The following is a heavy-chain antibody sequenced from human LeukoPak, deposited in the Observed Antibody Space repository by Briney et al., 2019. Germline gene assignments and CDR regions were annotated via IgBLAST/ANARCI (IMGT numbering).Heavy chain of an antibody. J-gene: IGHJ4*02. CDR3: ARSSRWLQLGGDY. D-gene: IGHD5-24*01. Sequence: QPGGSLRLSCAASGFTFSTYAMHWVRQAPGKGLEWVAVISYDGSNEYYADSVKGRFTISRDNSKNTLYLQMNSLRAEDTAVYYCARSSRWLQLGGDYWGQGTPVTVSS. CDR1: GFTFSTYA. CDR2: ISYDGSNE. V-gene: IGHV3-30*01.